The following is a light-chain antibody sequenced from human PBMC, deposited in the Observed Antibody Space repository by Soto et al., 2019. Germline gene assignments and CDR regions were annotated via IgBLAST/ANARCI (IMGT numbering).Light chain of an antibody. V-gene: IGKV4-1*01. CDR2: WAS. CDR3: QQYYTTSYT. CDR1: QSVLYSSNNKNY. Sequence: DIVMTQSPDSLVVSLDERATINCKSSQSVLYSSNNKNYLAWYQQKPGQPPKLLIYWASTRESGVPDRFSGSGSGTDFALTISSLQAEDVAVYYCQQYYTTSYTFGQGTKLEIK. J-gene: IGKJ2*01.